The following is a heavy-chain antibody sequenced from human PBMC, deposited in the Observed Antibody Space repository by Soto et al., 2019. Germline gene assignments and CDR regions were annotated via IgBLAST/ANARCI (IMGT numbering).Heavy chain of an antibody. CDR3: AKARQAQSHYYYGMDV. J-gene: IGHJ6*02. CDR2: ISGTGYGT. CDR1: GFTFSNNA. V-gene: IGHV3-23*01. D-gene: IGHD6-19*01. Sequence: GGSLRLSCAASGFTFSNNAMDWVRQAPGKWLEWVSGISGTGYGTYYADSVKGRFTISRDSSNNTLYLQMNSLRGEDTAIYYCAKARQAQSHYYYGMDVWGQGXPVTVYS.